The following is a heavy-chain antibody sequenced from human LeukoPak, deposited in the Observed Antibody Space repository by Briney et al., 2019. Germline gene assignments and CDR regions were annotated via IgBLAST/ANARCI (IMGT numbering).Heavy chain of an antibody. J-gene: IGHJ4*02. Sequence: GRSLRRSCAASGFTFSSYGMHWVRQAPGKGLEWVAVIWYDGSNKYYADSVKGRFTISRDNSKNTLYLQMNSLRAEDTAVYYCAKDLDHYDSSGYYDYWGQGTLVTVSS. CDR2: IWYDGSNK. CDR1: GFTFSSYG. D-gene: IGHD3-22*01. CDR3: AKDLDHYDSSGYYDY. V-gene: IGHV3-33*06.